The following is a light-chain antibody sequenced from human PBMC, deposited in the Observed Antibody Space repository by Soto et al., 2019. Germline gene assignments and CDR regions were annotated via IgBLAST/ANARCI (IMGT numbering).Light chain of an antibody. CDR3: QHRSNWPPMYT. J-gene: IGKJ2*01. Sequence: EIVLTQSPATLSLSPEERATLSCRASQSVGGFLAWYQQKSGQAPRLLIYDTSKRATGIPARFSGSGSGTDFTLTISSLDPEDFAIYHCQHRSNWPPMYTFGQGTKLEIK. CDR2: DTS. CDR1: QSVGGF. V-gene: IGKV3-11*01.